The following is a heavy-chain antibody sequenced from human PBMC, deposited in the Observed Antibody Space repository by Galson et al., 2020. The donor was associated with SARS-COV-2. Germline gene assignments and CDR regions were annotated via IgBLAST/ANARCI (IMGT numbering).Heavy chain of an antibody. V-gene: IGHV3-53*01. J-gene: IGHJ6*02. D-gene: IGHD2-15*01. CDR2: IYSGGTT. CDR1: GFSVSSNS. CDR3: ARDPYSGGWTNYYYFSLDV. Sequence: GESLKISCAASGFSVSSNSMSWVRQAPGKGLEWVALIYSGGTTSYRDSVKGRFTISRDNSKNTLSLQMNSLRAEDTAIYYCARDPYSGGWTNYYYFSLDVWGPGTTVTVSS.